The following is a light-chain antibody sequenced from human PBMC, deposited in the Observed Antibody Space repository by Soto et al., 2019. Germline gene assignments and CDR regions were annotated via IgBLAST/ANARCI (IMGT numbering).Light chain of an antibody. CDR3: QQYEAVVT. CDR2: GAS. Sequence: EIVLTQSPGTLSLSPGERATLSCRASQSLTNNYFAWYQQKPGRALRLLIDGASTRATGIPDRFSGSGSGTDFTLTISRLEREHVAVYDCQQYEAVVTCGQGTKV. CDR1: QSLTNNY. V-gene: IGKV3-20*01. J-gene: IGKJ1*01.